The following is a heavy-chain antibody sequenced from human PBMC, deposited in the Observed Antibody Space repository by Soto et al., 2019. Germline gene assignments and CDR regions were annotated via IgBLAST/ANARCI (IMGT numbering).Heavy chain of an antibody. CDR3: ARQYQLGGNWFDP. D-gene: IGHD2-2*01. CDR1: GYTFTGYY. V-gene: IGHV1-2*02. CDR2: INPNSGGT. Sequence: QVQLVQSGAEVKKPGASVKVSCKASGYTFTGYYMHWVRQAPGQGLEWMGWINPNSGGTNYAQKFQGRVTMTSDTSSSTAYMELSRLRSDDTAVYYCARQYQLGGNWFDPWGQGTLVTVSS. J-gene: IGHJ5*02.